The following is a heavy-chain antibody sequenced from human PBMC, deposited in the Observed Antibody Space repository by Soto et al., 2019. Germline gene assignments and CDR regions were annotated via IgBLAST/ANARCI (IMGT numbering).Heavy chain of an antibody. CDR3: ALRPNGYKSYYYYYGMDV. CDR2: IIPIFGTA. V-gene: IGHV1-69*01. Sequence: QVQLVQSGAEVKKPGSSVKVSCKASGGTFSSYAISWVRQAPGQGLEWMGGIIPIFGTANYAQKFQGRVTITADESTSTAYMELSSLRSEDTAVYYCALRPNGYKSYYYYYGMDVWGQGITVTVSS. CDR1: GGTFSSYA. J-gene: IGHJ6*02. D-gene: IGHD5-12*01.